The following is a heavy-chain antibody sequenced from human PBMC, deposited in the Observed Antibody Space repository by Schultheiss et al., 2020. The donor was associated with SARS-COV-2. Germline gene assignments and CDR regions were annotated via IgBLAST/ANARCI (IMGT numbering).Heavy chain of an antibody. J-gene: IGHJ4*02. Sequence: GGSLRLSCAASGFMFSSYNMHWVRQAPGKGLEWVAVISYDGSNKDYAASVKGRFTISRDNSKNTLNLQMNSLRVEDTAVYYCAKDWISAGTEFGYYFDYWGQGTLVTVSS. CDR3: AKDWISAGTEFGYYFDY. V-gene: IGHV3-30*01. D-gene: IGHD6-19*01. CDR2: ISYDGSNK. CDR1: GFMFSSYN.